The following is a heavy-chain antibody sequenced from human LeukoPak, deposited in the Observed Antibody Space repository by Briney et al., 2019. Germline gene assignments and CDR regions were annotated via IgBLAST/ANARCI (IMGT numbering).Heavy chain of an antibody. CDR1: GFSVSSNY. CDR3: AREGRFQSFDY. V-gene: IGHV3-53*01. Sequence: GGSLRLSCAASGFSVSSNYVSWVRQAPGEWLEWVSVIYTGGTTHYAPSVMGRFTISRDDSQNTVHLHMSGLRDEDTALYYCAREGRFQSFDYWGQGTLVAVSS. CDR2: IYTGGTT. J-gene: IGHJ4*02.